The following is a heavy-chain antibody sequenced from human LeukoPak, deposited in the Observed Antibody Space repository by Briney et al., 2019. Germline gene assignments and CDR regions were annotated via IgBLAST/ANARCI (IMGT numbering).Heavy chain of an antibody. Sequence: GGSLRLSCAASGFTFSSYWMSWVRQAPGKGLEWVANIKQDGSEKYYVDSVKGRFTIPRDNAKHSLYLQMNSQRAEDTAVYYCARVYRNWFDPWGQGTLVTVSS. D-gene: IGHD1-14*01. CDR1: GFTFSSYW. CDR3: ARVYRNWFDP. CDR2: IKQDGSEK. V-gene: IGHV3-7*01. J-gene: IGHJ5*02.